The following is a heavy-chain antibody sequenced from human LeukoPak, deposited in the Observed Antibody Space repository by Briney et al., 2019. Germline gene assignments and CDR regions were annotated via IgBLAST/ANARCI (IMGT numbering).Heavy chain of an antibody. J-gene: IGHJ3*02. D-gene: IGHD5-18*01. Sequence: PGGSLRLSCAASGFTFSSYGLHWVRQAPGKGLEWVAVIWYGGSNKYYADSVKGRFTISRDNSKNTLYLQMNSLRAEDTAVYYCAKRQCRDTADAFDIWGQVTMVTVSS. CDR1: GFTFSSYG. V-gene: IGHV3-30*02. CDR3: AKRQCRDTADAFDI. CDR2: IWYGGSNK.